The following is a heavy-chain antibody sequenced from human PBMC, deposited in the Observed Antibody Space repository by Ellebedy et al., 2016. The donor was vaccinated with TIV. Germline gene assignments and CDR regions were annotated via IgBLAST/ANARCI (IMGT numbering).Heavy chain of an antibody. J-gene: IGHJ2*01. V-gene: IGHV1-18*01. D-gene: IGHD4-23*01. CDR1: GYTFNSYG. Sequence: ASVKVSXXTSGYTFNSYGISWVRQAPGQGLEWMGWVSPYNGNTNYAQKFQARVTMTTDTSTSTAYMELRSLRSDDTALYFCARDSDYGGVTNHWYFNLWGRGTLVTVSS. CDR3: ARDSDYGGVTNHWYFNL. CDR2: VSPYNGNT.